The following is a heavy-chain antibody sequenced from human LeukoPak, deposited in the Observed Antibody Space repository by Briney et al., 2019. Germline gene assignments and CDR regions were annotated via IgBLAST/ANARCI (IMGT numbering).Heavy chain of an antibody. Sequence: ASVKVSCKASGYTFTSYGIIWVRQAPGQGLEWMGWISNYNGNTNYAQKIQGRVTMTTDTSTSTAYMELRSLRSDDTAVYYCARGVLDYDSSGYYPDLDVWGKGTTVTVSS. CDR2: ISNYNGNT. V-gene: IGHV1-18*01. J-gene: IGHJ6*04. CDR1: GYTFTSYG. CDR3: ARGVLDYDSSGYYPDLDV. D-gene: IGHD3-22*01.